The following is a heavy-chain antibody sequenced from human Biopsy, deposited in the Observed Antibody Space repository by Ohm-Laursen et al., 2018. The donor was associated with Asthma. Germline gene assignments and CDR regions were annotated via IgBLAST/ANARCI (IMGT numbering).Heavy chain of an antibody. Sequence: TLSLTCTVSGDSISSPAYYWSWVRQHPGKGLGWIGYISYSGTTFYHPSLMSRLIISLDTSKNQFSLKLSSVTAADTAVYFCARAVGYSHYYGIDVWGQGTTITVS. CDR2: ISYSGTT. CDR3: ARAVGYSHYYGIDV. CDR1: GDSISSPAYY. D-gene: IGHD4-23*01. J-gene: IGHJ6*02. V-gene: IGHV4-31*03.